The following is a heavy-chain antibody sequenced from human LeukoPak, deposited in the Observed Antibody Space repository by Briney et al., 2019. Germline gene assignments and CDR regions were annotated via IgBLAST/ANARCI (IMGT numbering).Heavy chain of an antibody. J-gene: IGHJ6*02. CDR1: GFTFSSYA. D-gene: IGHD3-3*01. CDR2: ISYDGSNK. CDR3: ARDDFWSGWYYYYGMDV. Sequence: PGGSLRLSCAASGFTFSSYAMHWVRQAPGKGLEWVAVISYDGSNKYYADSVKGRFTISRDNSKNTLYLQMNSLRAEDTAVYYCARDDFWSGWYYYYGMDVWGQRTTVTVSS. V-gene: IGHV3-30-3*01.